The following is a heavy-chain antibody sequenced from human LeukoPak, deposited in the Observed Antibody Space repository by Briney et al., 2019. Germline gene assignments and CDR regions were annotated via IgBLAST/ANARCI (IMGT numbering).Heavy chain of an antibody. CDR3: ARGGSDYYDSISQY. V-gene: IGHV1-69*13. Sequence: SVKVSCKASGGTFSSYAISWVRQAPGQGLEWMGGIIPIFGTANYAQKFQGRVTITADESTSTAYMELSSLRSEDTAVYYCARGGSDYYDSISQYWGQGTLVTVSS. CDR1: GGTFSSYA. CDR2: IIPIFGTA. D-gene: IGHD3-22*01. J-gene: IGHJ4*02.